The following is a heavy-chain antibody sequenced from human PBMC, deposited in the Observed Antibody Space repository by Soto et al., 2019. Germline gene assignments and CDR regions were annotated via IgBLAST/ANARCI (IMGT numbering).Heavy chain of an antibody. CDR2: YTGST. CDR3: ARANYGSGSYLYYYYGMDV. J-gene: IGHJ6*02. V-gene: IGHV4-59*01. Sequence: ASETLSLTCTVSGGSISSYYWSWIRQPPGKGLEWIGYYTGSTNYNPSLKSRVTISVDTSKNQFSLKLSSVTAADTAVYYCARANYGSGSYLYYYYGMDVWGQGTTVTVSS. CDR1: GGSISSYY. D-gene: IGHD3-10*01.